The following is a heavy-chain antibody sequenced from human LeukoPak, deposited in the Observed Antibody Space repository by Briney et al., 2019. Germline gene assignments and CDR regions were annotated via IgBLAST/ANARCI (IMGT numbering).Heavy chain of an antibody. CDR3: ARTAYLYSSGWYDY. D-gene: IGHD6-19*01. Sequence: PGESLRLSCAASGFAFSSYAMNWVRQAPGKGLQWVSAISGSGGSTYYADSVKGRFAISRDNSKNTLYLQMNSLRAEDTAVYYCARTAYLYSSGWYDYWGQGTLVTVSS. V-gene: IGHV3-23*01. CDR2: ISGSGGST. J-gene: IGHJ4*02. CDR1: GFAFSSYA.